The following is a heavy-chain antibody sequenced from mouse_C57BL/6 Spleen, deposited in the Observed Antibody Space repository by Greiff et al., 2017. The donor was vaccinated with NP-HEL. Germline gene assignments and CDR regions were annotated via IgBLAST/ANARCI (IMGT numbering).Heavy chain of an antibody. V-gene: IGHV1-80*01. CDR1: GYAFSSYW. J-gene: IGHJ4*01. D-gene: IGHD1-1*01. Sequence: QVHVKQSGAELVKPGASVKISCKASGYAFSSYWMNWVKQRPGKGLEWIGQIYPGDGDTNYNGKFKGKATLTADKSSSTAYMQLSSLTSEDSAVYFCARLLRSSYAMDYWGQGTSVTVSS. CDR3: ARLLRSSYAMDY. CDR2: IYPGDGDT.